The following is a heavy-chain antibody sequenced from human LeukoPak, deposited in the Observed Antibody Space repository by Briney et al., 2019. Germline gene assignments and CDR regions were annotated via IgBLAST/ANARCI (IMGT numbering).Heavy chain of an antibody. J-gene: IGHJ6*03. CDR1: GGSISSSSYY. CDR3: ARRGIYYYMDV. D-gene: IGHD2-15*01. Sequence: PSETLSLTCTVSGGSISSSSYYWGWIRQPPGKGLEWIGSIYYSGSTYYNPSLKSRVTISVDTSKNQFSLKLSSVTAADTAVYYCARRGIYYYMDVWGKGTTVTISS. V-gene: IGHV4-39*01. CDR2: IYYSGST.